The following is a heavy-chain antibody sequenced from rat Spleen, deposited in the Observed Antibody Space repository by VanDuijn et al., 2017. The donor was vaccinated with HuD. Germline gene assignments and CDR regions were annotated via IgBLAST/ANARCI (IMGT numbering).Heavy chain of an antibody. CDR1: GFSLTDYN. CDR3: ARDRTGPFDY. V-gene: IGHV2S63*01. J-gene: IGHJ2*01. CDR2: IWTGGST. Sequence: EVQLKESGPGLVQPSQTLSLTCTVSGFSLTDYNIHWVRQPPGKGLEWLGIIWTGGSTAYNSLLKSRLSITRDTSKSQVFLKMNSLQTEDTATYYCARDRTGPFDYWGQGVKVTVSS. D-gene: IGHD4-2*01.